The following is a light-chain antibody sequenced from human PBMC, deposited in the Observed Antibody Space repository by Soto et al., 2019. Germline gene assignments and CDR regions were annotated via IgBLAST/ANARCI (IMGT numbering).Light chain of an antibody. CDR2: GAS. Sequence: EIVMTQSPATLSVSPGERATLSCWASQSVSSNLAWYQQKPGQAPRLLIYGASTRATGIPAKFSGSGSGTEFTLTISSLQSEDFAVYSCQQYNNAPPYTFGQGTKLEIK. CDR1: QSVSSN. CDR3: QQYNNAPPYT. V-gene: IGKV3-15*01. J-gene: IGKJ2*01.